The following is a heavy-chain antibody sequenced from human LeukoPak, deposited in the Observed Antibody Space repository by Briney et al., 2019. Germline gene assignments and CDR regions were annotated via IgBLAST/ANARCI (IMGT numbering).Heavy chain of an antibody. Sequence: KPSETLSLTCTVSGGSISSYYWSWIRQPPGKGLEWIGYIYYTGRTNYDPSLKSRVIISVDTSKNQFSLKLSSVTAADTAVYYCARGYGGDSGHFDYWGQGTRVTVPS. CDR1: GGSISSYY. CDR2: IYYTGRT. J-gene: IGHJ4*02. V-gene: IGHV4-59*01. CDR3: ARGYGGDSGHFDY. D-gene: IGHD2-21*01.